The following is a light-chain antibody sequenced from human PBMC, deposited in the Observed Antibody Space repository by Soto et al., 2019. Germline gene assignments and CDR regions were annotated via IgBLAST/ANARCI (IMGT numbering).Light chain of an antibody. CDR3: QQCASSPYS. Sequence: EIVLTQSPGTLSLSPGERATLSCRASQSVSSSYLAWYQQKPGQAPRLLIYGASSRATGIPDRFSGSGSGTDFTLTIGRLEPEDFAVYYCQQCASSPYSFGQGTRLEIK. V-gene: IGKV3-20*01. J-gene: IGKJ5*01. CDR2: GAS. CDR1: QSVSSSY.